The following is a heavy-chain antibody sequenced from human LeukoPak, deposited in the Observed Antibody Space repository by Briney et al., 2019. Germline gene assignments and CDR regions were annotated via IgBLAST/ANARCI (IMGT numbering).Heavy chain of an antibody. Sequence: PSETLSLTCTVSGGSLSSGGYYWTWIRQHPGKGLEWLAYIYYVGNTYYNPSLESRLSISADTSKNHFPLNLSSVTAADTAIYYCARFSTRLTGERIGAFDLWGQGTMVTVSS. J-gene: IGHJ3*01. CDR1: GGSLSSGGYY. CDR2: IYYVGNT. V-gene: IGHV4-31*03. CDR3: ARFSTRLTGERIGAFDL. D-gene: IGHD7-27*01.